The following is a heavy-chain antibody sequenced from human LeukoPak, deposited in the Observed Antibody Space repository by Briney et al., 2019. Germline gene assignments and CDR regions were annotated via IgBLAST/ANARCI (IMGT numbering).Heavy chain of an antibody. D-gene: IGHD3-22*01. V-gene: IGHV3-21*01. CDR2: ISYNSNYI. CDR1: GFTFSSHG. CDR3: ARADYYETSGPFGY. J-gene: IGHJ4*02. Sequence: PGRSLRLSCAGSGFTFSSHGMNWVRQAPGKGLEWVSFISYNSNYIFYADSVKGRFTISRDNAKNSLYLQMNSLRAEDTAVYYCARADYYETSGPFGYWGQGTLVIVSS.